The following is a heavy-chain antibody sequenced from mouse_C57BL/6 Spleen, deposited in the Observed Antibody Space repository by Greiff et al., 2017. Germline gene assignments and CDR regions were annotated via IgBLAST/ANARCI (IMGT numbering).Heavy chain of an antibody. J-gene: IGHJ4*01. V-gene: IGHV1-64*01. D-gene: IGHD2-4*01. CDR1: GYTFTSYW. CDR2: IHPNSGST. CDR3: AFDYDYGDYALDY. Sequence: QVQLQQPGAELVKPGASVKLSCKASGYTFTSYWMHWVKQRPGQGLEWIGMIHPNSGSTNYNEKFKSKATLTVDKSSSTAYMQLSSLTSEDSAVYYCAFDYDYGDYALDYWGQGTSVTVSS.